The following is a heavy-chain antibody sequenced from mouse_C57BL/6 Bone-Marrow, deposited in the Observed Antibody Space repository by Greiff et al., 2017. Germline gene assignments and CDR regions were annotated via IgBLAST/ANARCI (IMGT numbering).Heavy chain of an antibody. Sequence: QVQLQQPGAELVLPGASVKLSCKASGYTFTSYWMHWVKQRPGQGLEWIGEIDPSDSYTNYNQKFKGKSTLTVDKSSSTAYMQLSSLTSEDSAVYYCARRGTGYWGQGTTLTVSS. V-gene: IGHV1-69*01. CDR2: IDPSDSYT. J-gene: IGHJ2*01. CDR3: ARRGTGY. CDR1: GYTFTSYW.